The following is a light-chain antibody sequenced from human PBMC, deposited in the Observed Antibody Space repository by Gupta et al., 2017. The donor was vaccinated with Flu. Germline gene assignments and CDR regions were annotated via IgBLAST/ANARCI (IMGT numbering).Light chain of an antibody. Sequence: PGQTARITCSGDVLSRQFAYWYQQRPGHAPVLVIFKDIERPSGIPDRFSASKSGTTVALTIGGVQPEDEAYYYCQSADARGTEEFGGGTKLTVL. V-gene: IGLV3-25*03. CDR3: QSADARGTEE. J-gene: IGLJ3*02. CDR1: VLSRQF. CDR2: KDI.